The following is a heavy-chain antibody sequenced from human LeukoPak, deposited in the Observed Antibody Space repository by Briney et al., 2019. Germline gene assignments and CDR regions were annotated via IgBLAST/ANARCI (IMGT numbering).Heavy chain of an antibody. D-gene: IGHD5-12*01. Sequence: SETLSLTCTVSGGSVSSGSYYWSWIRQPPGRGLEWIGYIYYSGSTYYNPSLKSRVTASMDTSKNQFSLKLSSVTAADTAMYYCARSSEATVAPIKRYLENWGQGTLVTVSS. CDR3: ARSSEATVAPIKRYLEN. J-gene: IGHJ1*01. CDR2: IYYSGST. CDR1: GGSVSSGSYY. V-gene: IGHV4-61*01.